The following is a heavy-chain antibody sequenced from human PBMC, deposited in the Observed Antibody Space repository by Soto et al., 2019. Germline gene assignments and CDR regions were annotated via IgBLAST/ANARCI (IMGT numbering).Heavy chain of an antibody. CDR2: IYYSGST. D-gene: IGHD7-27*01. Sequence: SETLSLTCTVSGGSIISSSYYWGWIRQPPGKGLEWIGSIYYSGSTYYNPSLKSRVTISVDTSKNQFSLKLSSVTAADTAVYYCVRRNWGGYYYGMDVWGQGTTVTVSS. V-gene: IGHV4-39*01. J-gene: IGHJ6*02. CDR1: GGSIISSSYY. CDR3: VRRNWGGYYYGMDV.